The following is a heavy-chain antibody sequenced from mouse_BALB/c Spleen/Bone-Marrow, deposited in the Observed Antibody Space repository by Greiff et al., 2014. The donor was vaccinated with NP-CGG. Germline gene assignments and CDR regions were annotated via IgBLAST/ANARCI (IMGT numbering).Heavy chain of an antibody. CDR2: INPYNDGT. V-gene: IGHV1-14*01. J-gene: IGHJ2*01. CDR1: GYTFTSYV. CDR3: AGSEYFGSSYDY. D-gene: IGHD1-1*01. Sequence: VQLQQPGPELVKPGASVKMSCKASGYTFTSYVMHWMKQKPGQGLEWIGYINPYNDGTKYNETFKGKATLTSDKSSSTAYMDLSSLTSEDSAVYFCAGSEYFGSSYDYWGQGTTLTVSS.